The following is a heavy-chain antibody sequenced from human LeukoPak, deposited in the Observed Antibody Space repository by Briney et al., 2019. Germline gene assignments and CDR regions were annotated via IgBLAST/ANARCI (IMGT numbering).Heavy chain of an antibody. Sequence: SETLSLTCTVSGGSISSYYWSWIRQPPGKGLEWIGYIYYSGSTYYNPSLKSRVTISVDTSKNQFSLKLSSVTAADTAVYYCARLIDYYDSSGYYRVFDYWGQGTLVTVSS. J-gene: IGHJ4*02. CDR1: GGSISSYY. CDR2: IYYSGST. D-gene: IGHD3-22*01. V-gene: IGHV4-59*04. CDR3: ARLIDYYDSSGYYRVFDY.